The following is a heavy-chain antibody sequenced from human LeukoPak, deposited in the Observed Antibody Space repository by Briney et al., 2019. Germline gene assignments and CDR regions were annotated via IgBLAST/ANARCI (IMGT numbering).Heavy chain of an antibody. Sequence: PGGSLRLSFAASGFTVSRNYMSWVRQASGKGLEWVSIIYSGGSAYYIDSVKGRFTISRDNSKNTLYLQMNSLRAEDTAVYYCARDQGGGQLWFGTNWGQGTLVTVSS. CDR1: GFTVSRNY. CDR3: ARDQGGGQLWFGTN. CDR2: IYSGGSA. J-gene: IGHJ4*02. D-gene: IGHD3-10*01. V-gene: IGHV3-66*02.